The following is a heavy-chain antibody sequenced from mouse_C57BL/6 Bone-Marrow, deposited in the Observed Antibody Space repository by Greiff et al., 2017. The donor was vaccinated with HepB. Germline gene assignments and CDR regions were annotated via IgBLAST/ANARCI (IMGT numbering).Heavy chain of an antibody. CDR3: ARDPPRRFAY. CDR2: ISYDGSN. CDR1: GYSITSGYY. J-gene: IGHJ3*01. V-gene: IGHV3-6*01. Sequence: EVQLQQSGPGLVKPSQSLSLTCSVTGYSITSGYYWNWIRQFPGNKLEWMGYISYDGSNNYNPSLKNRISITRDTSKNQFFLKLNSVTTEDTATYYCARDPPRRFAYWGQGTLVTVSA.